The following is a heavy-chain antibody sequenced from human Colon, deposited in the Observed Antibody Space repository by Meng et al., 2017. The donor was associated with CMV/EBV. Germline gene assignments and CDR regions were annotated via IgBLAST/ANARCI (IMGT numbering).Heavy chain of an antibody. J-gene: IGHJ4*02. V-gene: IGHV3-74*01. CDR2: INSDGSST. Sequence: LVESGGGLVQPGGSLRLSCAASGFTFSSYWMHWVRQAPGKGLVWVSRINSDGSSTSYADSVKGRFTISRDNAKNTLYLQMNSLRAEDTAVYYCARVALRPHYYFDYWGQGTLVTVSS. D-gene: IGHD3-16*01. CDR3: ARVALRPHYYFDY. CDR1: GFTFSSYW.